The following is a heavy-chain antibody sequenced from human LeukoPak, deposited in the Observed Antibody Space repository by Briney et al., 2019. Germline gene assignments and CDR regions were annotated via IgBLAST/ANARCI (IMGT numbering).Heavy chain of an antibody. J-gene: IGHJ4*02. CDR1: GYTFTNYY. D-gene: IGHD4-23*01. CDR3: ARGPLRWELNKNFDY. Sequence: ASVKVSCKASGYTFTNYYVHWVRQAPGQGLEWMGIINPTGGSTTYAQKFQGRVTMIRDTSTSTVYMELSSLRSEDTAVYYCARGPLRWELNKNFDYWGQGTLVTVSS. CDR2: INPTGGST. V-gene: IGHV1-46*01.